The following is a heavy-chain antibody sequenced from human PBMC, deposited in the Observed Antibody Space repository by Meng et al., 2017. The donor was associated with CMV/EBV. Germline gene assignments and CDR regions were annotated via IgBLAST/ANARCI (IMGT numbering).Heavy chain of an antibody. CDR2: IYTSVST. Sequence: VRHQASRHGLGDPSLLLPPTCTFMLCSSSSGRYYWNWCRQPAGKGLEWVGRIYTSVSTNYNPSLKSRVTISVDTSKNQFSLKLSSVTAADTAVYYWARGLITRVRGVPFDYWGQGTLVTVSS. J-gene: IGHJ4*02. CDR1: LCSSSSGRYY. V-gene: IGHV4-61*02. CDR3: ARGLITRVRGVPFDY. D-gene: IGHD3-10*01.